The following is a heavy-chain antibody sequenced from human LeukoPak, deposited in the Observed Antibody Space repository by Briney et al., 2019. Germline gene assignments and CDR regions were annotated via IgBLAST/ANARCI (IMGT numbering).Heavy chain of an antibody. J-gene: IGHJ4*02. CDR1: GYTFTSYG. D-gene: IGHD1-26*01. V-gene: IGHV1-18*04. CDR2: ISAYNGNT. Sequence: GASVKVSCKASGYTFTSYGISWVRQAPGQGLEWMGWISAYNGNTNYAQKLQGRVTMTTDTSTSTAYMELRSLRSDDTAVYYCASPKLERYSGSPYYWGQGTLVTVSS. CDR3: ASPKLERYSGSPYY.